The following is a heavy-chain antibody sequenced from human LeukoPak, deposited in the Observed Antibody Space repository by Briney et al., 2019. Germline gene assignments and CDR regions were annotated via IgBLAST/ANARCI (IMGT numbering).Heavy chain of an antibody. CDR2: IYYSGST. V-gene: IGHV4-59*01. CDR1: GXSIGNYY. J-gene: IGHJ4*02. CDR3: ARAGTNWSSGCYFDY. Sequence: SETLSLTCTVSGXSIGNYYWSWIRQPPGKGLECLAYIYYSGSTNYNPSLKSRLTISLDTSKNQFSLKLSSVTAADTAVYYCARAGTNWSSGCYFDYWGQGALVTVSS. D-gene: IGHD1-1*01.